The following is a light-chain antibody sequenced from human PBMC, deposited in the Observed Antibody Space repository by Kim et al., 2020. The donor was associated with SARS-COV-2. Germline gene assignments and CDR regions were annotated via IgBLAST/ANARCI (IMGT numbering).Light chain of an antibody. Sequence: DIQMTQSPSSLSASVGDRVTMTCRASQGIDNYLTWFQQRPGKAPKSLIHAASSFQSGVPSKFSGSGSGTNFTLTITSLQPEDFAIYYCQQYYDYPLTFGGGTKVDIK. V-gene: IGKV1-16*02. CDR3: QQYYDYPLT. CDR1: QGIDNY. J-gene: IGKJ4*01. CDR2: AAS.